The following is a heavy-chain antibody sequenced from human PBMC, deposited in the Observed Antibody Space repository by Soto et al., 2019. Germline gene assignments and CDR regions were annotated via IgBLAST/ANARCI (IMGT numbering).Heavy chain of an antibody. Sequence: ASLKVSCKTSGYTFTGYYIHWVRQAPGQGLEWMGWINPNSGDAKYAQKFQGRVTMTRDPSTAYMQLSTLSSDDTAVYYCARSLSTIGARPDYWGQGTLVTVSS. CDR2: INPNSGDA. J-gene: IGHJ4*02. V-gene: IGHV1-2*02. D-gene: IGHD6-6*01. CDR3: ARSLSTIGARPDY. CDR1: GYTFTGYY.